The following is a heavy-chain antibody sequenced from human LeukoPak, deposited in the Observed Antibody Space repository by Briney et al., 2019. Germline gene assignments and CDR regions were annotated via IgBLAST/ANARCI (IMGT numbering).Heavy chain of an antibody. Sequence: SVKVSCKASGGTFSSYAISWVRQAPGQGLEWMGRIIPIFGIAIYAQKFQGRVTITADKSTSTAYMELSSLRSEDTAVYYCAREGYCSSTSCPFDYWGQGTLVTVSS. CDR2: IIPIFGIA. J-gene: IGHJ4*02. CDR1: GGTFSSYA. CDR3: AREGYCSSTSCPFDY. V-gene: IGHV1-69*04. D-gene: IGHD2-2*01.